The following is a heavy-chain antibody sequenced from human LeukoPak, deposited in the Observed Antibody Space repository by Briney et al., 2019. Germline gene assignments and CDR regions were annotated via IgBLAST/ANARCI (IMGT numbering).Heavy chain of an antibody. CDR1: GGPISSYH. CDR2: VYYTGST. V-gene: IGHV4-59*08. D-gene: IGHD4-17*01. CDR3: ARLHDYGDLYYFDY. Sequence: PSETLSLTCNVSGGPISSYHWNWIRQPPGKGLEWIGYVYYTGSTNYNPSLKSRVTISVDTSKNQFSLKLSSVTAADTAVYYCARLHDYGDLYYFDYWGQGTLVTVSS. J-gene: IGHJ4*02.